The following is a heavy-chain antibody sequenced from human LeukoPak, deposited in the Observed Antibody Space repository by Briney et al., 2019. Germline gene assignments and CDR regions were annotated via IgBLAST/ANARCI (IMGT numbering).Heavy chain of an antibody. CDR1: GYSFTSYW. V-gene: IGHV5-51*01. D-gene: IGHD2-15*01. J-gene: IGHJ3*01. CDR2: IYPGDSDT. Sequence: GESLKVSCRGSGYSFTSYWIGWVRQMPGKGLEWMGIIYPGDSDTRYSPSFQGQVTISADKSISTAYLQWSSLKASDTAMYYCARQQQFCSGGNCYSLNAFDLWGQGTVVTVSS. CDR3: ARQQQFCSGGNCYSLNAFDL.